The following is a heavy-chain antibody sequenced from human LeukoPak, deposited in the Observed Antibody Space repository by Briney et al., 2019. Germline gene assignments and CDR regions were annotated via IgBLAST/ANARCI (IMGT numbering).Heavy chain of an antibody. J-gene: IGHJ6*03. CDR1: GYTFTSYG. D-gene: IGHD6-13*01. CDR2: ISAYNGNT. V-gene: IGHV1-18*01. CDR3: ARAPFPYSSSWYGYYYYYMDV. Sequence: ASVKVSCKASGYTFTSYGISWVRQAPGQGLEWMGWISAYNGNTNYAQKLQGRVTMTTDTSTSTAYMELRSLRSDDTAVYYCARAPFPYSSSWYGYYYYYMDVWGRGTTVTISS.